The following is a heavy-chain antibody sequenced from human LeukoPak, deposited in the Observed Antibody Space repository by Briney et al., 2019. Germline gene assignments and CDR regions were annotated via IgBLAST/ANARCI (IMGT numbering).Heavy chain of an antibody. Sequence: GRSLRLSCAASGFTFSSYAMHWVRQAPGKGLEWVAVISYDGSNKYYADSVEGRFTISRDNSKNTLYLQMNSLRAEDTAVYYCARDDGYSYGYHWGQGTLVTVSS. V-gene: IGHV3-30*04. J-gene: IGHJ5*02. CDR2: ISYDGSNK. D-gene: IGHD5-18*01. CDR1: GFTFSSYA. CDR3: ARDDGYSYGYH.